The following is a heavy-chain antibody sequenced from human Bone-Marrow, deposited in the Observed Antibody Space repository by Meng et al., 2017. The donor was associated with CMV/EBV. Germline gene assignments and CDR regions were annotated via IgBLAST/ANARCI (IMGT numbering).Heavy chain of an antibody. CDR3: ARDLGDFYYYGMDV. CDR1: GFTFSDYY. J-gene: IGHJ6*02. CDR2: ISSSGSTI. V-gene: IGHV3-11*01. Sequence: GESLKISCAASGFTFSDYYMSWIRQAPGKGLEWVSYISSSGSTIYYADSVKGRFTISRDNAKNSLYLQMNSLRAEDTAVYYCARDLGDFYYYGMDVWGQGTTVTV.